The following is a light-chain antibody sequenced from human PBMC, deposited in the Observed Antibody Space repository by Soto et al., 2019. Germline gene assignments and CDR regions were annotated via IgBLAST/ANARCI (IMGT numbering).Light chain of an antibody. V-gene: IGKV3-15*01. Sequence: EIVMTQSPATLSVSPGERATVSCRASQSVSSNLAWYQQKPGQAPRLLIYGASTRATGIPARFSGSGSGTEFTVTISSLQSEDFAVYYCQQYNNWPLTFGEGTKVEIK. CDR1: QSVSSN. CDR2: GAS. J-gene: IGKJ4*01. CDR3: QQYNNWPLT.